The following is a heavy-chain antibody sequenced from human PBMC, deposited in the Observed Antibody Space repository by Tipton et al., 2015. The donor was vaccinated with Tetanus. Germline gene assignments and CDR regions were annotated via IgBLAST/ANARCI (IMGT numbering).Heavy chain of an antibody. V-gene: IGHV3-23*01. D-gene: IGHD6-19*01. CDR2: ISGGGHNT. CDR3: VRDGGSSGWLAY. J-gene: IGHJ4*02. CDR1: GFTFSDYT. Sequence: SLRLSCAASGFTFSDYTMAWVRQAPGEGLEWVSTISGGGHNTHYADSVQGRFTISRDNSKNTMYLQMNSLRVEDTAVYYCVRDGGSSGWLAYWGQGTLVTVSS.